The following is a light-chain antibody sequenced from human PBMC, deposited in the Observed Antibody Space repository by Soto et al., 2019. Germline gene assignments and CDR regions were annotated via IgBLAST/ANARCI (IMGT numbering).Light chain of an antibody. J-gene: IGLJ1*01. CDR2: DVN. CDR3: CSYAGSYTFV. Sequence: QSALTQPRSVSGSPGQSVTISCTGTSSDVGDYNYVSWYQQHPGKAPKLMIYDVNKRPSGVPDRFSGSKSGNTASLTISGLQAEDEADYCCCSYAGSYTFVFGTGTKLTLL. V-gene: IGLV2-11*01. CDR1: SSDVGDYNY.